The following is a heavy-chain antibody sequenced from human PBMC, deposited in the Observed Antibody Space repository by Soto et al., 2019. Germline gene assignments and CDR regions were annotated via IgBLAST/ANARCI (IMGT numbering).Heavy chain of an antibody. Sequence: SETLSLTCPVSGGSIRSGDNYWSWIRQPPGKGLEWIGYMYYSGRPYSNPYLKSRVTISLEKSKNQFSMKLTSVTAADTAVYYCAREAGNYYYSSAMDVWGQGSTVT. D-gene: IGHD6-19*01. CDR1: GGSIRSGDNY. J-gene: IGHJ6*02. CDR3: AREAGNYYYSSAMDV. CDR2: MYYSGRP. V-gene: IGHV4-30-4*01.